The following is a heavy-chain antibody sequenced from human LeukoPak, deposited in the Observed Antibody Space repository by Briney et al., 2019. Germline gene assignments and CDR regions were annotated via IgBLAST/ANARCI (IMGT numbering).Heavy chain of an antibody. Sequence: GASVKVSCKASGYTFTSYYMHWVRQAPGQGLEWMGIINPSGGSTSYAQKFQGRVTMTRDTSTSTVYMDLSSLRSEDTAVYYCARDLHRIYYFDYWGQGTLVTVSS. CDR3: ARDLHRIYYFDY. CDR1: GYTFTSYY. J-gene: IGHJ4*02. V-gene: IGHV1-46*01. CDR2: INPSGGST.